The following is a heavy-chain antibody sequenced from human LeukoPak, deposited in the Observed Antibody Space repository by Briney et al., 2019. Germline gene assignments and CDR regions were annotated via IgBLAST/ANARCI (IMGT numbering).Heavy chain of an antibody. J-gene: IGHJ3*02. D-gene: IGHD3-22*01. CDR2: IYYSGST. Sequence: KPSETLSLTCTVSGGSISSYYWSWIRQPPGKGLEWIGYIYYSGSTNYNPSLKSRVTISVDTSKNQFSLKLSSVTAADTAVYYCARGSNYYDSSGYHAFDIWGQGTMVTVSS. CDR3: ARGSNYYDSSGYHAFDI. CDR1: GGSISSYY. V-gene: IGHV4-59*01.